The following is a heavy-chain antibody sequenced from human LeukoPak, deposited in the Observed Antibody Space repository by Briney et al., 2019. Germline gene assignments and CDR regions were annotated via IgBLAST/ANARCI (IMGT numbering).Heavy chain of an antibody. CDR1: GYTFTTYA. Sequence: GASVKVSCKASGYTFTTYAIHWVRQAPGQGLEWMGWINVGNANTRYSQKFQGRVTITRDTSASTAYIEISSLRSEDTAVYYCARAYCGGDCYNDYWGQGTLVTVSS. D-gene: IGHD2-21*02. V-gene: IGHV1-3*01. J-gene: IGHJ4*02. CDR2: INVGNANT. CDR3: ARAYCGGDCYNDY.